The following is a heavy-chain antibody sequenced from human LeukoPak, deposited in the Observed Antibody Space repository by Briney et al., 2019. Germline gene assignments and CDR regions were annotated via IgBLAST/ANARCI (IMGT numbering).Heavy chain of an antibody. CDR3: ARDTGTNAFDI. J-gene: IGHJ3*02. V-gene: IGHV1-69*13. CDR1: GGTFSSYA. CDR2: IIPIFGTA. D-gene: IGHD1-1*01. Sequence: SVKVSYKSTGGTFSSYAISWVRKAPGQELEWMGGIIPIFGTANYAQKFQGRVTITADESTSTAYMELSSLRSEDTAVYYCARDTGTNAFDIWGQGTMVTVSS.